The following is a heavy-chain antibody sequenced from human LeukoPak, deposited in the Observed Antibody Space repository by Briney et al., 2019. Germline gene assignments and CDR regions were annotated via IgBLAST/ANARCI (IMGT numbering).Heavy chain of an antibody. CDR2: IYSSGTT. CDR1: NGSMTSYY. J-gene: IGHJ6*03. CDR3: ARQHQMFQFTYYMDV. Sequence: PSETLSLTCTVSNGSMTSYYWSWIRDGGKGLEWIGLIYSSGTTSYNPSLTSRVSMSVDTSKSRFSLTLTSVTAADTAVYYCARQHQMFQFTYYMDVWGKGTTVTVSS. D-gene: IGHD2-2*01. V-gene: IGHV4-4*07.